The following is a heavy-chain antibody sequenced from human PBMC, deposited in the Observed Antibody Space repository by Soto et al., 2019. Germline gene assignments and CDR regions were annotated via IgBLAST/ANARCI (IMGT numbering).Heavy chain of an antibody. CDR1: GFTFDDYA. D-gene: IGHD3-10*01. Sequence: GGSLRLSCTGSGFTFDDYAMHWVRQGPGKGLEWVSGISWNSGSIGYADSVKGRFTISRDNTKNSLYMQMNSLRAEDTALYYCAKGSGDFGSGTFHQPFDYWGLGALVTVSS. CDR2: ISWNSGSI. J-gene: IGHJ4*02. V-gene: IGHV3-9*01. CDR3: AKGSGDFGSGTFHQPFDY.